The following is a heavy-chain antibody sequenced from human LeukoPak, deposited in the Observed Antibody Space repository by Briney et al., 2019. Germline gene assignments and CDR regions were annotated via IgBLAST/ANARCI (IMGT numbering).Heavy chain of an antibody. J-gene: IGHJ4*02. D-gene: IGHD4-11*01. CDR2: ISSSSSYI. Sequence: PGGSLRLSCAASGFTFSSYSMNWVRQAPGKGLEWVSSISSSSSYIYYADSVKGRFTISRGNAKNSLYLQMNSLRAEDTAVYYCARDLTPNYSRYFDYWGQGTLVTVSS. V-gene: IGHV3-21*01. CDR1: GFTFSSYS. CDR3: ARDLTPNYSRYFDY.